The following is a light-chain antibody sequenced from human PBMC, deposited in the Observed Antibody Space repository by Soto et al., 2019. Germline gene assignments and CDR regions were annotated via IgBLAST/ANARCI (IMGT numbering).Light chain of an antibody. CDR3: QQLNSYPQT. J-gene: IGKJ5*01. CDR2: SAS. Sequence: AIRVSLSPASLSASKGDRVTITCRASQGISSYLAWYQQKPGKPPKLLVYSASTLQSGVPSRFSGSGSGPDFTLTISSLQPEDSATYFCQQLNSYPQTFGQGTRLEI. CDR1: QGISSY. V-gene: IGKV1-8*01.